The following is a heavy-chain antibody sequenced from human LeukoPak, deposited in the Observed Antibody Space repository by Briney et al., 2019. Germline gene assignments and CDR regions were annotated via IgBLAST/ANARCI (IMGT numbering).Heavy chain of an antibody. CDR3: ARRGKGYSSSWYFDY. CDR1: GYSFTNYW. D-gene: IGHD6-13*01. J-gene: IGHJ4*02. Sequence: GESLQISCQGSGYSFTNYWIGWVRQLPGKGLEWMGIIYPGDSDTRYSPSFQGHVTISADKSISTAYLQWSSLKASDTAMYYCARRGKGYSSSWYFDYWGQGILVTVSS. CDR2: IYPGDSDT. V-gene: IGHV5-51*01.